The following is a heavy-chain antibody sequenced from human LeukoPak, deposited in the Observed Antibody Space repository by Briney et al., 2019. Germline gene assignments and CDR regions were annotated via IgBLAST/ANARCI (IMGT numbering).Heavy chain of an antibody. J-gene: IGHJ3*02. V-gene: IGHV3-43*01. CDR3: AKAHYYDSSGYIAATAPYDI. D-gene: IGHD3-22*01. Sequence: GGSLRLSCAASGFTFEDYTMHWVRRAPGKGLEWVSLISWDGGSTYYADSVKGRFTISRDNSKDSLYLQMNSLRTEDTALYYCAKAHYYDSSGYIAATAPYDIWGQGTMVAVSS. CDR1: GFTFEDYT. CDR2: ISWDGGST.